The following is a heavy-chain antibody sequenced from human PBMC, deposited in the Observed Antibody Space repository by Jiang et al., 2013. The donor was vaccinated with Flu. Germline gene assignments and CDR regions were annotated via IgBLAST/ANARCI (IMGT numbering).Heavy chain of an antibody. Sequence: LKISCKGSGYSFTSYWIGWVRQRPGKGLEWMGIIYPGDSDTRYSPSFQGQVTISADKSISTAYLQWSSLKASDTAMYYCARHGRDCGGDCYSEYYYYGMDVWGQGTTVTVSS. CDR2: IYPGDSDT. CDR3: ARHGRDCGGDCYSEYYYYGMDV. V-gene: IGHV5-51*01. D-gene: IGHD2-21*02. CDR1: GYSFTSYW. J-gene: IGHJ6*02.